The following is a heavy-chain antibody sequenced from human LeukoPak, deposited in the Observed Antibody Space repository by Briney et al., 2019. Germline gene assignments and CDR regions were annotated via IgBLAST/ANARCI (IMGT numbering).Heavy chain of an antibody. CDR3: AFLGGYSYGLPWYFDL. CDR2: IRYDGSNK. D-gene: IGHD5-18*01. J-gene: IGHJ2*01. V-gene: IGHV3-30*02. Sequence: PGGSLRLSCAASGFTFSSYGMHWVRQAPGKGLEWVAFIRYDGSNKYYADSVKGRFTISRDNSKNTLYLQMNSLRAEDTAVYYCAFLGGYSYGLPWYFDLWGRGTLVTVSS. CDR1: GFTFSSYG.